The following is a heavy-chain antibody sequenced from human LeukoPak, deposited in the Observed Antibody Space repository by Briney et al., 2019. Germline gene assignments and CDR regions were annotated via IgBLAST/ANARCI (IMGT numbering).Heavy chain of an antibody. Sequence: GGSLRLSCADSGFTFRSYSMNWVRQAPGKGLEWVSAISGSGGSTYYADSVKGRFTNSRDNSKNTLYLQMNSLRAEDTAVYYCARQADSSGYEGFDYWGQGTLVTVSS. CDR3: ARQADSSGYEGFDY. CDR1: GFTFRSYS. D-gene: IGHD3-22*01. J-gene: IGHJ4*02. CDR2: ISGSGGST. V-gene: IGHV3-23*01.